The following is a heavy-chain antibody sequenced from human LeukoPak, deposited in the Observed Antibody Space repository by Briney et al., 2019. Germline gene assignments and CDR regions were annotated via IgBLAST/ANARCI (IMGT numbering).Heavy chain of an antibody. CDR1: GGSISNGAYY. Sequence: SETLSLTCTVSGGSISNGAYYWSWIRQYPGKGLEWIGYIYYTGSSYYNPSLKSRVTISIDTSKNQFSLRLSSVTAADTAVYYCARSPYHYDSTGYSFWFDPWGQGTLVTVSS. CDR3: ARSPYHYDSTGYSFWFDP. CDR2: IYYTGSS. J-gene: IGHJ5*02. V-gene: IGHV4-31*03. D-gene: IGHD3-22*01.